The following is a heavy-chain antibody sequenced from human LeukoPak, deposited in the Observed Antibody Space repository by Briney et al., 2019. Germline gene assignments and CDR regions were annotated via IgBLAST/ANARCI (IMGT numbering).Heavy chain of an antibody. Sequence: SETLSLTCTVSGGSISSSYYYWGWIRQPPGKGLEWIGSIYSSGSTYYSPSLKSRVTISVDTSKNQFSLKLTSVTAADMAVYYCARHYGPWGQGTLVTVSS. CDR2: IYSSGST. J-gene: IGHJ5*02. CDR3: ARHYGP. CDR1: GGSISSSYYY. D-gene: IGHD4-17*01. V-gene: IGHV4-39*01.